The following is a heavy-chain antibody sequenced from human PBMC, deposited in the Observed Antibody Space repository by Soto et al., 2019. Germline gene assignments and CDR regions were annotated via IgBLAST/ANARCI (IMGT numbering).Heavy chain of an antibody. CDR1: GDSISRGAYY. CDR3: ALRSMAVLPDY. D-gene: IGHD2-8*02. Sequence: SETLSLTCTVSGDSISRGAYYWTWIRQHPGKGLEWIGYMYYSGRTYYNPSLKSRVTLSVDTAENQCSLRLSSMTAADTAMYYCALRSMAVLPDYCGQGTLVTVSS. V-gene: IGHV4-61*08. CDR2: MYYSGRT. J-gene: IGHJ4*02.